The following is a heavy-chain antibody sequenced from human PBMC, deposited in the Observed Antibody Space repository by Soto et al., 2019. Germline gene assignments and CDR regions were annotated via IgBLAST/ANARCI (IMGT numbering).Heavy chain of an antibody. CDR1: GFTFSSYG. CDR2: IWYDGSNK. Sequence: QVQLVESGGGVVQPGRSLRLSCAASGFTFSSYGMHWVRQAPGKGLEWVAVIWYDGSNKYYADSVKGRFTMSRDNSKNPLDLQVSSLRAEYTAVYYCARNEYCSSNSCYSPDAFDIWGQGTMVTVSS. J-gene: IGHJ3*02. V-gene: IGHV3-33*01. D-gene: IGHD2-2*01. CDR3: ARNEYCSSNSCYSPDAFDI.